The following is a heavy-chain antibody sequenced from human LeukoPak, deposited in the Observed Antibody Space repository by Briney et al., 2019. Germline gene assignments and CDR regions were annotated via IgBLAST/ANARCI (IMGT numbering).Heavy chain of an antibody. CDR3: AKQFLDAN. D-gene: IGHD5-24*01. V-gene: IGHV3-23*01. Sequence: GGSLILSCAASGFDFGKFAMTWVRQGPGKGLEWVSTINAVDANTYYADSVRGRFTVSRDNSKKTLYLQMRRLRAEDTATYYCAKQFLDANWGQGARVTASS. J-gene: IGHJ4*02. CDR2: INAVDANT. CDR1: GFDFGKFA.